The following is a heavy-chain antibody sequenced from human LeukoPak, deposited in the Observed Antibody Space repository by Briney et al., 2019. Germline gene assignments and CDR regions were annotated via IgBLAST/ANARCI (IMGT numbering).Heavy chain of an antibody. CDR2: IYYSGST. CDR1: GGSISSGGYY. Sequence: PSETLSLTCTVSGGSISSGGYYWSWIRQHPGKGLEWIGYIYYSGSTYYNPSLKSRVTISVDTSKNQFSLKLSSVTAADTAVYYCVTYYFDSSGPKKNYWGQGTLVTVS. D-gene: IGHD3-22*01. CDR3: VTYYFDSSGPKKNY. J-gene: IGHJ4*02. V-gene: IGHV4-31*03.